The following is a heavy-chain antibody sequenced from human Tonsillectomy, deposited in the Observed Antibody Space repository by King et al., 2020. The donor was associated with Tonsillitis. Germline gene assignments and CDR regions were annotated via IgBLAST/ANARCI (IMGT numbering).Heavy chain of an antibody. V-gene: IGHV3-23*03. Sequence: EVQLVESGGGLVQPGGSLRLSCAASGFTLSSYAMSWVRQAPGKGLEWVSVIYSGGSSTYYADAVKGRFTISRDDSKNTLYLQMNSLRVEDTAVYYCAKDLDSSGYSDYWGQGTLVTVSS. J-gene: IGHJ4*02. CDR3: AKDLDSSGYSDY. CDR1: GFTLSSYA. CDR2: IYSGGSST. D-gene: IGHD3-22*01.